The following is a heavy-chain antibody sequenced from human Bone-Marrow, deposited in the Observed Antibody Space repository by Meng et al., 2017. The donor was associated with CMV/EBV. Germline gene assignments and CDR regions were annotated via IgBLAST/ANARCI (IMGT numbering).Heavy chain of an antibody. J-gene: IGHJ4*02. CDR1: GFTFSDYY. CDR2: VNSNNDAT. D-gene: IGHD6-19*01. V-gene: IGHV1-2*02. Sequence: QVQLGQSGAEMKKPGASVKVPCTTSGFTFSDYYIHWVRQAPGQGLEWMGWVNSNNDATNYARKFQGRVSMTRDTSISTAHMELSRLMSDDTAVYYCVRSSGWSLFDYWGQGTLVTVSS. CDR3: VRSSGWSLFDY.